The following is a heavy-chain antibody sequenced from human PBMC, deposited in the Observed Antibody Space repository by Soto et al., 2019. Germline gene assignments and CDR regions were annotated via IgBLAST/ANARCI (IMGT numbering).Heavy chain of an antibody. D-gene: IGHD1-26*01. V-gene: IGHV3-7*04. CDR1: GFTFSSYW. CDR3: GRDLRDWDSGSYSYDY. Sequence: GSLRLSCAASGFTFSSYWMSWVRQAPGKGLEWVANIKQDGGEKYYVDSVKGRFTISRDNAKKSLYLQMNSLRAEDTAVYYCGRDLRDWDSGSYSYDYWGQGTLVTVSS. CDR2: IKQDGGEK. J-gene: IGHJ4*02.